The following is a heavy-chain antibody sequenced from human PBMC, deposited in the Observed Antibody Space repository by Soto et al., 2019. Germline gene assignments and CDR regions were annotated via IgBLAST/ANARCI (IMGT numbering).Heavy chain of an antibody. Sequence: QIQLVQSGAEVKKPGASVKVSCKASGFTFSDYGFSWVRQAPGRGLEWMGWISAFNGETNYTQKSVGRVAMTTDAATTTAYMELRSLTVDDTAVYYCVRDQQWLLPVPLNFDYWGQGTVVTVSS. CDR3: VRDQQWLLPVPLNFDY. D-gene: IGHD6-19*01. J-gene: IGHJ4*02. CDR2: ISAFNGET. V-gene: IGHV1-18*01. CDR1: GFTFSDYG.